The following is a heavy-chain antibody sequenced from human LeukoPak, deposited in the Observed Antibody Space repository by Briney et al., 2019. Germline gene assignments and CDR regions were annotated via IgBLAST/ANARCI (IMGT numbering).Heavy chain of an antibody. D-gene: IGHD3-10*01. CDR1: GYTFTGYY. Sequence: ASVKVSCKASGYTFTGYYMHWVRQAPGQGLEWMGCINPNSGGTNYAQKFQGRVTMTRDTSISTAYMELSRLRSDDTAVYYCAKVGYGSGSYYNPPPFFDYWGQGTLVTVSS. V-gene: IGHV1-2*02. CDR2: INPNSGGT. J-gene: IGHJ4*02. CDR3: AKVGYGSGSYYNPPPFFDY.